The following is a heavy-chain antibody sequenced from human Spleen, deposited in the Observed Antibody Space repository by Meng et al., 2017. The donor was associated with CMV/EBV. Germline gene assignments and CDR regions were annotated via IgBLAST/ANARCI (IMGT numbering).Heavy chain of an antibody. V-gene: IGHV1-2*02. J-gene: IGHJ6*02. D-gene: IGHD6-19*01. Sequence: FTGYYMHWVRQGPGQGLEWMGWINPNSGGTNYAQKFQGRVTMTRDTSISTAYMELSRLRSDDTAVYYCARGLGRWLVAHYYYYYGMDVWGQGTTVTVSS. CDR2: INPNSGGT. CDR1: FTGYY. CDR3: ARGLGRWLVAHYYYYYGMDV.